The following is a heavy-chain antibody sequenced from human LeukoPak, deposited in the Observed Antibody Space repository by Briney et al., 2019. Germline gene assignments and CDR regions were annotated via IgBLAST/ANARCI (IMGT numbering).Heavy chain of an antibody. CDR1: GGSISSGGYS. D-gene: IGHD2-2*01. Sequence: SETLSLTCAVSGGSISSGGYSWSWIRQPPGKGLEWIGYIYHSGSTYYNPSLKSRVTISVDRSKNQFSLKLSSVTAADTAVYYCARGRGYCSSTSCSHWFDPWGQGTLVTVSS. V-gene: IGHV4-30-2*01. CDR3: ARGRGYCSSTSCSHWFDP. J-gene: IGHJ5*02. CDR2: IYHSGST.